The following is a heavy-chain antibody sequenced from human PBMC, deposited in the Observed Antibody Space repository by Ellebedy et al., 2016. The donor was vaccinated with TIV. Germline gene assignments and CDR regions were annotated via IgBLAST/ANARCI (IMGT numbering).Heavy chain of an antibody. CDR3: ARDTVQVPDGDVFDV. Sequence: GESLKISCTASGFIFSNNWMHWVRQAPGKGLEWVSRIDSAGTTTGYADSVKGRFTVSRDNARNSLYLQMDSLRVDETAIYYCARDTVQVPDGDVFDVWGQGTMVTVSS. V-gene: IGHV3-74*01. J-gene: IGHJ3*01. D-gene: IGHD2-2*01. CDR1: GFIFSNNW. CDR2: IDSAGTTT.